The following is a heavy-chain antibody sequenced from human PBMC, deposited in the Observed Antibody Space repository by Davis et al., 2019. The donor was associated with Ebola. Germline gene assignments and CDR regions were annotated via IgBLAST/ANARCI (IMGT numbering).Heavy chain of an antibody. CDR1: GGSISSYY. CDR2: IYYSGST. Sequence: SETLSLTCTVSGGSISSYYWSWIRQPPGKGLEWIGYIYYSGSTTYNPSLKSRVTISVDTSKNQFSLKLSSVTAADTAVYYCARHGYSGRSRYYYYYGMDVWGQGTTVTVSS. V-gene: IGHV4-59*08. D-gene: IGHD5-12*01. CDR3: ARHGYSGRSRYYYYYGMDV. J-gene: IGHJ6*02.